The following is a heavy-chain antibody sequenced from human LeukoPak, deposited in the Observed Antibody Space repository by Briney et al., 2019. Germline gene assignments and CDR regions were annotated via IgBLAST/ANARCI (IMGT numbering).Heavy chain of an antibody. CDR3: ASEGGEMATTYFDY. J-gene: IGHJ4*02. CDR1: GYSFADKY. Sequence: ASVKVSCKASGYSFADKYMHWVRQAPGQGLEWMGWINPNSGGTNYAQKFQGRVTITADKSTSTAYMELSSLRSEDTAVYYCASEGGEMATTYFDYWGQGTLVTVSS. D-gene: IGHD5-24*01. V-gene: IGHV1-2*02. CDR2: INPNSGGT.